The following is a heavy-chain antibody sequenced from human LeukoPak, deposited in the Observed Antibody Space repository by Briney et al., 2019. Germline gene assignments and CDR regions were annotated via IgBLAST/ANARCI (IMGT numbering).Heavy chain of an antibody. Sequence: GGSLRLSCAASGFTFSSYAMSWVRQAPGKGLEWVSAISGSGGSTYYADSVKGRFTISRDNSKNTLYLQMNSLRAEDTAVYYCARDGTRFGELLYIPSYYFDYWGQGTLVTVSS. D-gene: IGHD3-10*01. CDR1: GFTFSSYA. CDR2: ISGSGGST. J-gene: IGHJ4*02. CDR3: ARDGTRFGELLYIPSYYFDY. V-gene: IGHV3-23*01.